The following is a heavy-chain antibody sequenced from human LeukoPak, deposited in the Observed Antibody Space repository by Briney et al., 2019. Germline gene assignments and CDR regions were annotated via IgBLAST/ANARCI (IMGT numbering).Heavy chain of an antibody. CDR3: ARGGDSYGWFASTGLDY. V-gene: IGHV4-31*11. D-gene: IGHD5-18*01. J-gene: IGHJ4*02. CDR2: IYYSGCT. CDR1: GGSISSGGYS. Sequence: SETLSLTCAVSGGSISSGGYSWSWIRQHPGKGLEWIGYIYYSGCTYYNPSLKSRVTISVDTSKNQFSLKLSSVTAADTAVYYCARGGDSYGWFASTGLDYWGQGTLVTVSS.